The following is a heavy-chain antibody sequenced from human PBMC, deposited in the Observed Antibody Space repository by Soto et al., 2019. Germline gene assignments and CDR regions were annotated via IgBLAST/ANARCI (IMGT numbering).Heavy chain of an antibody. V-gene: IGHV3-30*04. Sequence: QVHLVESGGGVVQPGRSLRLSCAASGFIFSSHAMHWARQAPGKGLEWVAVISYDGSNKYYGDSVKGRLTISRDNSKNTLDLQMDSLRAEDTAVYYCARDGPVVPAVSFFCYGMDVWGPGTTVTVSS. CDR3: ARDGPVVPAVSFFCYGMDV. CDR1: GFIFSSHA. J-gene: IGHJ6*02. CDR2: ISYDGSNK. D-gene: IGHD2-2*01.